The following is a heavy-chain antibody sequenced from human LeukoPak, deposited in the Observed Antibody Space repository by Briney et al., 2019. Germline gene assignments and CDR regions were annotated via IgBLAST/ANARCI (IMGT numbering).Heavy chain of an antibody. J-gene: IGHJ4*02. Sequence: ASVKVSCKASGYTLTGYYMHWVRQAPGQGLEWMGWIIPIFGAANYAQKFQGRVTITADESTSTAYMELSSLRSEDTAVYYCARYYSGWYYFDYWGQGTLVTVSS. D-gene: IGHD6-19*01. CDR2: IIPIFGAA. CDR1: GYTLTGYY. CDR3: ARYYSGWYYFDY. V-gene: IGHV1-69*13.